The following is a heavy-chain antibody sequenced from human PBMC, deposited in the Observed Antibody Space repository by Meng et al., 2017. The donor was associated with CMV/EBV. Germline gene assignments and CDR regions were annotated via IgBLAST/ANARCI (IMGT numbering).Heavy chain of an antibody. CDR3: ARDAGTFLTYRGYFDY. Sequence: GESLKISCAASGFTFSSYEMNWVRQAPGKGLEWVSYISSSGSTIYYADSVKGRFTISRDNAKNSLYLQMNSLRAEDTAVYYCARDAGTFLTYRGYFDYWGQGTLVTVSS. D-gene: IGHD3-3*02. V-gene: IGHV3-48*03. CDR2: ISSSGSTI. CDR1: GFTFSSYE. J-gene: IGHJ4*02.